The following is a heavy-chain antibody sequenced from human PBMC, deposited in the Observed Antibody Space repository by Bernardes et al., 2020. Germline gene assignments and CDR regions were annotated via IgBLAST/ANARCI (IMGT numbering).Heavy chain of an antibody. Sequence: GGSLRLSCAASGFTFSSYSMNWVRQAPGKGLEWVSSISSSSSYIYYADSVKGRFTISRDNAKNSLYLQMNSLRAEDTAVYYCARGGLENDFWGWFDPWGQGTLVTVSS. CDR2: ISSSSSYI. CDR1: GFTFSSYS. CDR3: ARGGLENDFWGWFDP. V-gene: IGHV3-21*01. J-gene: IGHJ5*02. D-gene: IGHD3-3*01.